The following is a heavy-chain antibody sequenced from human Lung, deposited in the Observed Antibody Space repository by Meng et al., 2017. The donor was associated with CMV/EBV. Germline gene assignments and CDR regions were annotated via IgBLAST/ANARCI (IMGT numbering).Heavy chain of an antibody. Sequence: GESLKISCVGSGYSFGNYAMHWVRQAPGKGLEWVAVISYDGDKKFYTDSVKGRFTISRDNSKNTLILQMNSLRTEDTAVYYCARVYYDSTNYYFSFGYWGQGTPVXVSS. CDR3: ARVYYDSTNYYFSFGY. J-gene: IGHJ1*01. D-gene: IGHD3-22*01. CDR2: ISYDGDKK. CDR1: GYSFGNYA. V-gene: IGHV3-30*04.